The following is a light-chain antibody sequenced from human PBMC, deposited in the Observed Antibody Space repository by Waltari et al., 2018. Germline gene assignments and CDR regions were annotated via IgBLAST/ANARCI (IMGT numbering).Light chain of an antibody. J-gene: IGLJ2*01. Sequence: SYVLTQAPSVSVAPGKTATITCGGNNIGGRRVHWYRQKPGQAPALVMSDDSDRPSGIPERFSGSNSGNMATLTISRVEAGDEADYYCQVWDSGSRDRHVVFGGGTKLTVL. CDR2: DDS. V-gene: IGLV3-21*04. CDR1: NIGGRR. CDR3: QVWDSGSRDRHVV.